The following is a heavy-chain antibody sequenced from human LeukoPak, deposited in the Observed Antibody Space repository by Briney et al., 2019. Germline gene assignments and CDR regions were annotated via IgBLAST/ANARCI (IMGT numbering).Heavy chain of an antibody. CDR3: ARGYSGYVY. CDR1: GFTFSIYW. D-gene: IGHD5-12*01. V-gene: IGHV3-7*04. CDR2: IDQDGSEK. J-gene: IGHJ4*02. Sequence: GGSLRLSCAASGFTFSIYWMNWVRQAPGKGLEWVANIDQDGSEKYYVDSVKGRFTISRDNAKNSLYLQMNSLRAEDSAVYYCARGYSGYVYWGQGTLVTVSS.